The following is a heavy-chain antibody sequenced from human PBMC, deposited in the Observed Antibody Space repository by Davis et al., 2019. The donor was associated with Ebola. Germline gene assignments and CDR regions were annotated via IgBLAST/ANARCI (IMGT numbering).Heavy chain of an antibody. D-gene: IGHD6-6*01. CDR3: ARTYSSSSGGVDY. CDR1: GGPISSISYY. CDR2: INHSGST. V-gene: IGHV4-39*07. Sequence: PSETLSLTCTVSGGPISSISYYWSWIRQSPGKGLEWIGEINHSGSTNYNPSLKSRVTISVDTSKNQFSLKLSSVTAADTAVYYCARTYSSSSGGVDYWGQGTLVTVSS. J-gene: IGHJ4*02.